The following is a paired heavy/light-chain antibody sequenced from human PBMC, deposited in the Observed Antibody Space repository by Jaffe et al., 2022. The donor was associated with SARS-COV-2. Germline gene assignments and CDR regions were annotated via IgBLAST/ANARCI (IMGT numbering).Light chain of an antibody. CDR3: QQRSDWWT. Sequence: EIVLTQSPATLSLSPGERATLSCRASQSVSTYLAWYQQKPGQAPRLLIYDASNRATGIPARFSGSGSGTDFTLTISSLEPEDFAVYYCQQRSDWWTFGQGTKVEIK. J-gene: IGKJ1*01. CDR2: DAS. V-gene: IGKV3-11*01. CDR1: QSVSTY.
Heavy chain of an antibody. V-gene: IGHV5-51*01. J-gene: IGHJ5*02. D-gene: IGHD3-22*01. CDR3: ARHYSDSSPQVDWFDP. CDR1: GYSFTSHW. Sequence: EVQLVQSGAEVKKTGESLKISCKGSGYSFTSHWIAWVRQMPGKGLEWMGIIYPGDSDARYSPSFQGRVTISADKSISTAYLQWSSLKASDTAVYYCARHYSDSSPQVDWFDPWGQGTLVTVSS. CDR2: IYPGDSDA.